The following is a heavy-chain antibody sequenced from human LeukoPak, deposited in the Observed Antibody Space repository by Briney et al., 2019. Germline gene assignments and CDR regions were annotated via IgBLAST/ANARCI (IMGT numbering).Heavy chain of an antibody. D-gene: IGHD3-10*01. CDR3: ARDTPLWFGEFPSGYMDV. J-gene: IGHJ6*03. CDR1: GFTFSSYG. CDR2: IRYDGSNK. V-gene: IGHV3-30*02. Sequence: GGSLRLSCAASGFTFSSYGIHWVRQAPGKGLEWVAFIRYDGSNKHYADSVKGRFTISRDNSKNTLYLQMNSLRAEDTAVYYCARDTPLWFGEFPSGYMDVWGKGTTVTISS.